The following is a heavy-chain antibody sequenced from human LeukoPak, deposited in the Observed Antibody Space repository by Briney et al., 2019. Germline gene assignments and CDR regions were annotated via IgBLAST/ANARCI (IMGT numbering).Heavy chain of an antibody. CDR1: GFTFSSYG. D-gene: IGHD4-23*01. J-gene: IGHJ4*02. CDR3: AKDLNYGGISGFDY. V-gene: IGHV3-30*18. CDR2: ISYDGSSK. Sequence: GGSLRLSCAASGFTFSSYGMHWVRQAPGKGLEWVAVISYDGSSKYYADSVKGRFTISRDNSKNTLYLQMNSLRTEDTAVYYCAKDLNYGGISGFDYWGQGTLVTVSS.